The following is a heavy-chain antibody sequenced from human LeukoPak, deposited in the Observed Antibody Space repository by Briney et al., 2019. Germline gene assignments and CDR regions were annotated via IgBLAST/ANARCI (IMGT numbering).Heavy chain of an antibody. J-gene: IGHJ2*01. Sequence: TTSETLSLTCAVYGGSFSGYYWSWIRQPPGKGLEWIGEINHSGSTNYNPSLKSRVTISVDTSKNQFSLKLSSVTAADTAVYYCARDQGITMVRGVIPLPYWYFDLWGRGTLVTVSS. CDR2: INHSGST. CDR3: ARDQGITMVRGVIPLPYWYFDL. D-gene: IGHD3-10*01. CDR1: GGSFSGYY. V-gene: IGHV4-34*01.